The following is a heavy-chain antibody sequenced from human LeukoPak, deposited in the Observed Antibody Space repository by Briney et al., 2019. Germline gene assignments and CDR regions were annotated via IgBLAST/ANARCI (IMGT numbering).Heavy chain of an antibody. D-gene: IGHD3-10*01. V-gene: IGHV5-51*01. J-gene: IGHJ6*02. Sequence: GESLKISCKGSGYSFTSYWIGWVRQMPGKGLEWMGSIYPCDCNFIYSPSCQGQFTISLDKSIRTAYLKWSSLKASDTAMYYCARHRDSGSGRYYAMDVWGQGTTVTVSS. CDR2: IYPCDCNF. CDR3: ARHRDSGSGRYYAMDV. CDR1: GYSFTSYW.